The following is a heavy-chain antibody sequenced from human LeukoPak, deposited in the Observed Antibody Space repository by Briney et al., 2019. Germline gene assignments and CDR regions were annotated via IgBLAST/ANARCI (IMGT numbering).Heavy chain of an antibody. CDR3: AREIMVRGVITYYFDY. J-gene: IGHJ4*02. Sequence: SQTLSLTCTVSAGSVSSGCYYWSWIRQPAGKGLEWIGRIYTSGSTNYNPSLKSRVTISVDTSKNQFSLKLSSVTAADTAVYYCAREIMVRGVITYYFDYWGQGTLVTVSS. D-gene: IGHD3-10*01. V-gene: IGHV4-61*02. CDR1: AGSVSSGCYY. CDR2: IYTSGST.